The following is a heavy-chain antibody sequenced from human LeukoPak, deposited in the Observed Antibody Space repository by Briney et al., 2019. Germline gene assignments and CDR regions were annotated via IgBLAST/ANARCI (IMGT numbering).Heavy chain of an antibody. CDR1: GDSVPSNCAA. V-gene: IGHV6-1*01. Sequence: HTLSLTCPISGDSVPSNCAALHWIRQSPSRGLAWLGRTYYRSKWYNEYAVSVKSRITINPDTSKNQFSLPLNSVTPEDTAVYYCARDRVDTAMGLDYWGQGTLVTVSS. J-gene: IGHJ4*02. CDR3: ARDRVDTAMGLDY. D-gene: IGHD5-18*01. CDR2: TYYRSKWYN.